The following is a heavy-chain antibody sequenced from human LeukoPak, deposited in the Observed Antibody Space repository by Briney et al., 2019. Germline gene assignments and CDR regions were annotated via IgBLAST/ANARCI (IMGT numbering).Heavy chain of an antibody. J-gene: IGHJ4*02. CDR2: IYYSGST. CDR3: AGDDGYNFPY. Sequence: SETLSLTCTVSGGSISSYYWSWIRQPPGKGLEWIGYIYYSGSTNYNPSLKSRVTISVDTSKNQFSLKLSSVTAADTAVYYCAGDDGYNFPYWGQGTLVTVSS. V-gene: IGHV4-59*01. CDR1: GGSISSYY. D-gene: IGHD5-24*01.